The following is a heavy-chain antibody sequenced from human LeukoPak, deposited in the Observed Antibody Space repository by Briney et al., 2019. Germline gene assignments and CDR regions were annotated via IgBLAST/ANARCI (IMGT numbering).Heavy chain of an antibody. Sequence: SETLSLTCTVSAGSISSFYWSWIRQPPGKGLEWIGFIYYSGSTRYNPSLKSRVTISVDTSKNQFSLKLSSVTAADTAVYYCARGLDPNLYCSSTSCRYYFDYWGQGTLVTVSS. D-gene: IGHD2-2*01. J-gene: IGHJ4*02. CDR3: ARGLDPNLYCSSTSCRYYFDY. CDR2: IYYSGST. V-gene: IGHV4-59*12. CDR1: AGSISSFY.